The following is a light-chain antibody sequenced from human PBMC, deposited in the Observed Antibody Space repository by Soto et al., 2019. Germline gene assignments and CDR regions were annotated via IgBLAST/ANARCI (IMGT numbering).Light chain of an antibody. CDR2: KTS. V-gene: IGKV1-5*03. CDR3: QQSYSTPLT. CDR1: QSISNW. Sequence: DIQMTHSPGNVCKSXEDRVTITXXASQSISNWLAWYQQKPGKAPKILIYKTSSLESGVPSRFSGSGSGTDFTLTISSLQPEDFATYYCQQSYSTPLTFGGGTKVDIK. J-gene: IGKJ4*01.